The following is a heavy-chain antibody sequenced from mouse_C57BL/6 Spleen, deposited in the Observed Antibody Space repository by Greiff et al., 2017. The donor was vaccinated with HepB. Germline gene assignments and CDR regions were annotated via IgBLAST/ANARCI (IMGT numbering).Heavy chain of an antibody. CDR2: ISSGGSYT. CDR3: ARHTTVVATTKWYFDV. CDR1: GFTFSSYG. J-gene: IGHJ1*03. D-gene: IGHD1-1*01. Sequence: EVKLMESGGDLVKPGGSLKLSCAASGFTFSSYGMSWVRQTPDKRLEWVATISSGGSYTYYPDSVKGRFTISRDNAKNTLYLQMSSLKSEDTAMYYCARHTTVVATTKWYFDVWGTGTTVTVSS. V-gene: IGHV5-6*01.